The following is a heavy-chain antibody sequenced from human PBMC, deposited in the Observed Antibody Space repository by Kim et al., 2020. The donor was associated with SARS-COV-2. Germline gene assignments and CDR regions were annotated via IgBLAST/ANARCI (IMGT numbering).Heavy chain of an antibody. CDR2: ISSRSGYI. Sequence: GGSLRLSCAASGFTFSSYGMNWVRQAPGKGLEWVSSISSRSGYIYYADSVKGRFTISGDSAKNSLYLQMNSLRAEDMAVYYCARGYKSTVGYWGQGTLVTVSS. D-gene: IGHD1-20*01. J-gene: IGHJ4*02. CDR1: GFTFSSYG. CDR3: ARGYKSTVGY. V-gene: IGHV3-21*01.